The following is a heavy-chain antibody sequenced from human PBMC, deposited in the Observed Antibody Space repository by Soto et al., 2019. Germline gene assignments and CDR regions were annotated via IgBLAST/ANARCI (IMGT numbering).Heavy chain of an antibody. D-gene: IGHD5-12*01. V-gene: IGHV3-9*01. Sequence: EVQLVESGGGLVQPGRSLRLSCAASGFTFDDYAMHWVRQAPGKGLEWVSGISWNSGSIGYADSVKGRFTISRDNAKNSLYLQMNSLRAEDTALYYCAKDKWHSGYDLGYYFDYWGQGTLVTVSS. CDR3: AKDKWHSGYDLGYYFDY. J-gene: IGHJ4*02. CDR1: GFTFDDYA. CDR2: ISWNSGSI.